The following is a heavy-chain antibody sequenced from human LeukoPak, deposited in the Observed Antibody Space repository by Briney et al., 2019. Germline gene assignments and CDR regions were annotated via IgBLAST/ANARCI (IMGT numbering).Heavy chain of an antibody. J-gene: IGHJ6*03. CDR3: ARALSWTTESYYYMDV. CDR1: GYTFSSYD. V-gene: IGHV1-8*01. Sequence: ASVKVSCKASGYTFSSYDINWGRQATGQGLEWMGWMNPNSGNIGYAQKFQGRVTMTKNTSITTAYMELSSLRSEDTAVYYCARALSWTTESYYYMDVWGKGTTVTVSS. D-gene: IGHD3/OR15-3a*01. CDR2: MNPNSGNI.